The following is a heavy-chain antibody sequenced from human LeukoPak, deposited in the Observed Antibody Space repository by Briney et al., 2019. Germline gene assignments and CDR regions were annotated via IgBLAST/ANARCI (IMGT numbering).Heavy chain of an antibody. J-gene: IGHJ6*03. Sequence: GGSLRLSCAVSGFTFSGYSMNWVRQAPGKGLEWVANIKQDGSDKFYVDSVKGRFTISRDNAKNSLSLQMNSLRAEDTALYYCARDSGASGADYYYYYYMDVWGKGTTVTVSS. CDR3: ARDSGASGADYYYYYYMDV. V-gene: IGHV3-7*03. CDR1: GFTFSGYS. D-gene: IGHD3-10*01. CDR2: IKQDGSDK.